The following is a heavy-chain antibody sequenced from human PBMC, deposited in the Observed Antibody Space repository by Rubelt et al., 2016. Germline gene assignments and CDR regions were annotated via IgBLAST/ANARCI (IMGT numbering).Heavy chain of an antibody. Sequence: EVQLVQSGAEVKKPGESLKISCKGSGYSFTSYWIGWVRQMPGKGLEWMGLIYPGDSDTRYSLSVQGRSTTSADKSISTAYLQWSSLKASDTAMYYCARVTTVTNDNWFDPWGQGTLVTVSS. CDR2: IYPGDSDT. CDR3: ARVTTVTNDNWFDP. CDR1: GYSFTSYW. D-gene: IGHD4-17*01. J-gene: IGHJ5*02. V-gene: IGHV5-51*01.